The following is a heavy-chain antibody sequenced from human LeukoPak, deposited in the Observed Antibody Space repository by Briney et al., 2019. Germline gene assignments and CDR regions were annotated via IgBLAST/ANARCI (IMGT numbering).Heavy chain of an antibody. CDR1: GFTFSSYG. CDR2: ISGSGGST. Sequence: GGSLRLSCAASGFTFSSYGMSWVRQAPGEGLEWVSAISGSGGSTYYADSVKGRFTISRDNSKNTLYLQMNSLRVEDTAVYYCARGLFPSGYLDAFDLGGQGTVVTVSS. D-gene: IGHD3-22*01. CDR3: ARGLFPSGYLDAFDL. J-gene: IGHJ3*01. V-gene: IGHV3-23*01.